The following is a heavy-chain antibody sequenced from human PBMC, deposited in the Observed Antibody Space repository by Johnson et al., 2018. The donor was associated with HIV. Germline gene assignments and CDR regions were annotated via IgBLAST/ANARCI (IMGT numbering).Heavy chain of an antibody. D-gene: IGHD6-19*01. J-gene: IGHJ3*02. Sequence: EVQLVESGGGVVQPGRSLRLSCAASGFTFSSYGMHWVRQAPGKGLEWVSVIYSGDRTYSAVSVKGRFTISRDSSKNTLFLQMNSLRVEDTAVYYCARVQWLILDAFDIWGQGTMVTVSS. CDR1: GFTFSSYG. V-gene: IGHV3-66*01. CDR2: IYSGDRT. CDR3: ARVQWLILDAFDI.